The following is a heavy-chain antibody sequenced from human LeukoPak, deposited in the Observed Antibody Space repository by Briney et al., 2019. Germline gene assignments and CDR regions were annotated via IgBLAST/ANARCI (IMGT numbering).Heavy chain of an antibody. Sequence: ASVKVSCKASGYTFTGYYMHWVRQAPGQGLEWMGWINPNSGGTNYAQKFQGRVTMTRDTSISTAYMELSRLRSDDTAVYYCARGPYYYGSGSYYGYWGQGTLVTVSS. D-gene: IGHD3-10*01. CDR3: ARGPYYYGSGSYYGY. CDR1: GYTFTGYY. CDR2: INPNSGGT. V-gene: IGHV1-2*02. J-gene: IGHJ4*02.